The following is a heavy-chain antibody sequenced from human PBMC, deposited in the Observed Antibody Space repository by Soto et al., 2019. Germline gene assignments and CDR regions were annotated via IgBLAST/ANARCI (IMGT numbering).Heavy chain of an antibody. J-gene: IGHJ6*02. CDR1: GFTFSSYG. CDR2: ISYDGSNK. V-gene: IGHV3-30*18. CDR3: AKDLGAAGTEGYYYYGMDV. D-gene: IGHD6-13*01. Sequence: PVGSLRLSCAASGFTFSSYGMHWVRQAPGKGLEWVAVISYDGSNKYYADSVKGRFTISRDNSKNTLYLQMKSLRAEDTAVYYCAKDLGAAGTEGYYYYGMDVWGQGTTVTVSS.